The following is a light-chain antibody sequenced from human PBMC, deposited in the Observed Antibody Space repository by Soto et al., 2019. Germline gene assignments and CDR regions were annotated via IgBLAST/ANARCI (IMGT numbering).Light chain of an antibody. J-gene: IGKJ5*01. V-gene: IGKV3-20*01. CDR2: GAS. Sequence: EIVXTXXXXTLSLSPGERATLSCRASQSVSSYYLAWYQQKPGQAPRLLIYGASSRATGIPDRFSGSGSGPDFTLTISRLEPEDFAVYYCQQYGSSPQPITFGQGTRLEIK. CDR3: QQYGSSPQPIT. CDR1: QSVSSYY.